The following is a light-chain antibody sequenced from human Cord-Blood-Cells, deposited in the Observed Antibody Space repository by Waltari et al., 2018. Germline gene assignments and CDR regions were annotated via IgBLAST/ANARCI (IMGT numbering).Light chain of an antibody. Sequence: DIQMTQPPSSLSASVGDRVTITCRASQSISSYLNWYQQKPGQAPKLLIYAASSLQSGVPSRFSGSGSGTDVTLTISSLQPEDFATYYCQQSYSTPLTFGGGTKVEIK. J-gene: IGKJ4*01. CDR3: QQSYSTPLT. CDR1: QSISSY. CDR2: AAS. V-gene: IGKV1-39*01.